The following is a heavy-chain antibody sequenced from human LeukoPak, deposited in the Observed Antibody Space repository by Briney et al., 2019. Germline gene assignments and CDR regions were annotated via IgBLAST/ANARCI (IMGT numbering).Heavy chain of an antibody. CDR1: GYTFTGYY. D-gene: IGHD2-15*01. CDR3: AREVVASGFDY. Sequence: ASVKVSCKASGYTFTGYYMHWVRQAPGQGLEWVGWINPNSGATNYAQKFQGRVTMTRDTSISTAYMELSRLRSDDTAVYYRAREVVASGFDYWGQGTLVTVSS. CDR2: INPNSGAT. J-gene: IGHJ4*02. V-gene: IGHV1-2*02.